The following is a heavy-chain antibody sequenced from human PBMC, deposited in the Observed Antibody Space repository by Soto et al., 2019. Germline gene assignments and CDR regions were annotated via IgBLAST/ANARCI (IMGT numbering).Heavy chain of an antibody. CDR2: IYHTGST. J-gene: IGHJ6*02. D-gene: IGHD2-15*01. V-gene: IGHV4-30-2*01. Sequence: SETLSLTCAITSESICSCGYSWSWFRLPPGKALEWIGYIYHTGSTYYNPSLKSRVTMSLDRSKNQFSLKLRSVTAADTAVYYCAGTPGYCSGGSCYYGMDVWGQGTTVT. CDR3: AGTPGYCSGGSCYYGMDV. CDR1: SESICSCGYS.